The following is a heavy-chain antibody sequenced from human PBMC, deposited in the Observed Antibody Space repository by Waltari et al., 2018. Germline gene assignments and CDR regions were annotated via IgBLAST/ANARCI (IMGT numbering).Heavy chain of an antibody. CDR2: IYYSGST. J-gene: IGHJ3*02. CDR1: GGSISSGGYY. V-gene: IGHV4-31*03. CDR3: AKDLWGPYGDYPDAFDI. D-gene: IGHD4-17*01. Sequence: QVQLQESGPGLVKPSQTLSLTCTVSGGSISSGGYYWSWIRQHPGKGLEWIGYIYYSGSTYYNPSLKSRVTISVDTSKNQFSLKLSSVTAEDTAVYYCAKDLWGPYGDYPDAFDIWGQGTMVTVSS.